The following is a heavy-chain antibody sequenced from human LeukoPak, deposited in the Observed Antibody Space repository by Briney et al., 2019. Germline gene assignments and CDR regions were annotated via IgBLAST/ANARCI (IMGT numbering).Heavy chain of an antibody. V-gene: IGHV3-33*06. D-gene: IGHD1-1*01. CDR1: GFTFSSFG. Sequence: GGPLSLSCAPSGFTFSSFGMHWVRQAPGRGLEWVAILWFDGSNKYYADSVTGRFTVSRENSKNTLSLQMNSLRAEDTAVYYCAKDWGSSGTTGWMFDYWGRGTLVTVSS. CDR3: AKDWGSSGTTGWMFDY. CDR2: LWFDGSNK. J-gene: IGHJ4*02.